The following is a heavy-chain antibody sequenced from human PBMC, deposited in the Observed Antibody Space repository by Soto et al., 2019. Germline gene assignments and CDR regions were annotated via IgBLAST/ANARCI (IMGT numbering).Heavy chain of an antibody. Sequence: GASVKVSCKASGYTFTSYGISWVRQAPGQGLEWMGWINPNSGNTNYAQKFQGWVTMTRDTSISTAYMELSRLRSDDTAVYYCARILGDYGSFDYWGQGTLVTVSS. CDR1: GYTFTSYG. CDR2: INPNSGNT. J-gene: IGHJ4*02. V-gene: IGHV1-2*04. D-gene: IGHD4-17*01. CDR3: ARILGDYGSFDY.